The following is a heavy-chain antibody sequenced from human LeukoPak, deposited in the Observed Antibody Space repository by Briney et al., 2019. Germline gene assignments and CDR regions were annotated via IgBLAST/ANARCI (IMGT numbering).Heavy chain of an antibody. CDR2: FDPEDGET. CDR1: GYTLTELS. V-gene: IGHV1-24*01. D-gene: IGHD3-22*01. J-gene: IGHJ4*02. Sequence: ASVKVSCKVSGYTLTELSMHWVRQAPGKGLEWMGGFDPEDGETIYAQKFQGRVTMTRDTSISTAYMELSRLRSDDTAVYYCARAPRKYYDSSGYYAHWGQGTLVTVSS. CDR3: ARAPRKYYDSSGYYAH.